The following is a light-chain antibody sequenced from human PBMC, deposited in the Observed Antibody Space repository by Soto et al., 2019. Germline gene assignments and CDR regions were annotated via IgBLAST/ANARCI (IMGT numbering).Light chain of an antibody. J-gene: IGKJ2*01. V-gene: IGKV1-8*01. Sequence: AIRMTQSPSSLSASTGDRVTITCRASQGISSYLAWYQQKPGKAPKLLIYAASTLQSGDPSRFSGSGSGTDFTLTISCLQSEDFATYYCQQYYSYPTFGQGTKLEIK. CDR3: QQYYSYPT. CDR1: QGISSY. CDR2: AAS.